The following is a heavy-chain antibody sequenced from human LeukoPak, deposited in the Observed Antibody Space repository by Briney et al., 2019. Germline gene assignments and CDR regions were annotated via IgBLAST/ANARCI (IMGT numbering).Heavy chain of an antibody. J-gene: IGHJ2*01. Sequence: GRSLRLSCAASGFTFSSYAMHWVRQAPGKGLEWVAVISYDGSNKYYADSVKGRFTISRDNSKNTLYLEMNSLRTEDTAVYYCAKGGLQTRNWYFALWGRGTLVTVSS. CDR1: GFTFSSYA. V-gene: IGHV3-30*04. CDR3: AKGGLQTRNWYFAL. CDR2: ISYDGSNK. D-gene: IGHD5-18*01.